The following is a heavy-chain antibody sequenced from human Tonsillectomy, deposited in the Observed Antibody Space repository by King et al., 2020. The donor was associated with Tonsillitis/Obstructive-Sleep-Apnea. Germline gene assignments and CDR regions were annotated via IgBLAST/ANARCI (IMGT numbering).Heavy chain of an antibody. CDR1: GFTFGDYA. D-gene: IGHD2-2*01. J-gene: IGHJ4*02. V-gene: IGHV3-9*01. CDR3: AKGGCSTISCYNGGY. Sequence: VQLVESGGGLVQPGRSLRLSCAASGFTFGDYAMHWVRQAPGKGLEWVSSISWNSDNIDYGDSVKGRFTISRDNAKDSLYLQMNSLRAEDTAVYYCAKGGCSTISCYNGGYWGQGTLVTVSS. CDR2: ISWNSDNI.